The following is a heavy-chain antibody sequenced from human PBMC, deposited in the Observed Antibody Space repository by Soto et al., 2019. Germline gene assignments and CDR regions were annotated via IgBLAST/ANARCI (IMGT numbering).Heavy chain of an antibody. CDR1: VGSFSCYY. V-gene: IGHV4-34*01. J-gene: IGHJ4*02. CDR2: INHSGST. CDR3: AREWGYCSSTSCYLSGFDY. D-gene: IGHD2-2*01. Sequence: SETLSLTCAVYVGSFSCYYWSGIRQPPGKGLEWIGEINHSGSTNYNPSLKSRVTISVDTSKNQFSLKLSSVTAADTAVYYCAREWGYCSSTSCYLSGFDYWGQGTLVTVSS.